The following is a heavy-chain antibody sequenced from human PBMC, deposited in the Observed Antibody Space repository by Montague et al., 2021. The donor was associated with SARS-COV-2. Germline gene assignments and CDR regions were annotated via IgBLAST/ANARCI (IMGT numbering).Heavy chain of an antibody. Sequence: CALSGDSVSSNSATWNWIRQSPSRGLEWLGRTYYRSMWKSDYARSVKSRIAINPDTSKNQFSLQLGSVTPEDTALYYCVRGIEAAGSYDYWGQGTLVTVSS. CDR1: GDSVSSNSAT. V-gene: IGHV6-1*01. CDR2: TYYRSMWKS. D-gene: IGHD6-13*01. CDR3: VRGIEAAGSYDY. J-gene: IGHJ4*02.